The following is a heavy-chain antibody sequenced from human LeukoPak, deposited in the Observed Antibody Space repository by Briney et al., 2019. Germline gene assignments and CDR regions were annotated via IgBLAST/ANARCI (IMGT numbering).Heavy chain of an antibody. CDR1: GGSISTYY. CDR2: IYYTGST. V-gene: IGHV4-59*01. J-gene: IGHJ4*02. D-gene: IGHD5-12*01. Sequence: SETLSLTGSVSGGSISTYYWTWIRQPPGKELEWIGYIYYTGSTNYNPSLKSRVTMSVDTSKNHFSLRLSSVTAADTAVYYCARGIVATVGGFYFDYWGQGTLVTVSS. CDR3: ARGIVATVGGFYFDY.